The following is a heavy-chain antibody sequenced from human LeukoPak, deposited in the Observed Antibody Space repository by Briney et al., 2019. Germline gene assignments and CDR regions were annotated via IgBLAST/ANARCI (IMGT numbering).Heavy chain of an antibody. CDR1: GGTLSSYT. D-gene: IGHD3-22*01. CDR2: IIPILGIA. CDR3: ARRDYYDSSGSLDY. J-gene: IGHJ4*02. Sequence: SVKVSCKASGGTLSSYTISWVRQAPGQGLEWMGRIIPILGIANYAQKFQGRVTITADKSTSTACMELSSLRSEDTAVYYCARRDYYDSSGSLDYWGQGTLVTVSS. V-gene: IGHV1-69*02.